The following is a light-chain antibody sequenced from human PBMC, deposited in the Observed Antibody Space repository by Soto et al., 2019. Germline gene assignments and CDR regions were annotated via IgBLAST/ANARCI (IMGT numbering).Light chain of an antibody. CDR1: NSNVGRNT. CDR2: GNN. Sequence: QSVLAQPPSASGTPGQRVTISCSGSNSNVGRNTVHWYQHLPGTAPKLLIYGNNQRPSGVPDRFSGSTSGTSASLAISGLRSEYESDYYCATWDDSLNTYVFGTGTQVTVL. V-gene: IGLV1-44*01. J-gene: IGLJ1*01. CDR3: ATWDDSLNTYV.